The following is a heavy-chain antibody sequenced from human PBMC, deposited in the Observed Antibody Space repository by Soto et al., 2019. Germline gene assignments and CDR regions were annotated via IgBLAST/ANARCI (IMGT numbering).Heavy chain of an antibody. CDR3: AKALDFNYGDYIY. CDR1: GGSVSSGSYY. J-gene: IGHJ4*02. V-gene: IGHV4-61*01. Sequence: SETLSLTCTVSGGSVSSGSYYWSWIRQPPGKGLEWIGYIYYSGSTNYNPSLKSRVTISVDTSKNQFSLKLSSVTAADTAVYYCAKALDFNYGDYIYWGQGTLVTVSS. D-gene: IGHD4-17*01. CDR2: IYYSGST.